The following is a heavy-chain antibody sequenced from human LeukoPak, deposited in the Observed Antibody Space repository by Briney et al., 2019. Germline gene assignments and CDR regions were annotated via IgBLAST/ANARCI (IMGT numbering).Heavy chain of an antibody. CDR1: GFTFSNYW. J-gene: IGHJ5*02. Sequence: GGSLRLSCAVSGFTFSNYWMSWVRQAPGKGLEWVANIKRDGSEKYYVDSVKGRFTISRDNAKNSLYLQMNSLRADDTAVYYCVREISSWYRTEGRFDPWGQGTLVTVSS. D-gene: IGHD6-13*01. CDR3: VREISSWYRTEGRFDP. CDR2: IKRDGSEK. V-gene: IGHV3-7*01.